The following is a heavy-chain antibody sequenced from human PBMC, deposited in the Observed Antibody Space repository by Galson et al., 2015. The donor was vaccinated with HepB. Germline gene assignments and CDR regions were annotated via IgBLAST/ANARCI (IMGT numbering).Heavy chain of an antibody. Sequence: SVKVSCKASGGTFSSYAIFWVRQAPGQGLEWVGGIIPMYDIGIYAQTFQDRVTITADKSTSTAYMELSSLRSDDTAMYYCARAREECTSSSGLSLWGQGTLVTVSP. CDR1: GGTFSSYA. D-gene: IGHD6-6*01. CDR2: IIPMYDIG. CDR3: ARAREECTSSSGLSL. V-gene: IGHV1-69*10. J-gene: IGHJ4*02.